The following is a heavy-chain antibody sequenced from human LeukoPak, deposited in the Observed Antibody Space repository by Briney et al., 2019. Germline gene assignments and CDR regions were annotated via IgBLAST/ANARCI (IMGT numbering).Heavy chain of an antibody. CDR1: GFSFSNYW. D-gene: IGHD3-9*01. Sequence: GGSLRLSCAASGFSFSNYWMSWVRQAPGEGLEWVSSISSSSSYIYYADSVKGRFTISRDNAKNSLYLQMNSLRAEDTAVYYCAREGTRDFDWQNHAFDIWGQGTMVTVSS. CDR3: AREGTRDFDWQNHAFDI. CDR2: ISSSSSYI. V-gene: IGHV3-21*01. J-gene: IGHJ3*02.